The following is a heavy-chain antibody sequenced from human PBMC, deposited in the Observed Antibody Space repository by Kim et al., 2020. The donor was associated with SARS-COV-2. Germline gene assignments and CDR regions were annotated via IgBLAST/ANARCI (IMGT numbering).Heavy chain of an antibody. V-gene: IGHV4-39*01. J-gene: IGHJ4*02. CDR3: ARQLLTYYYDISGYYYVGG. D-gene: IGHD3-22*01. Sequence: SETLSLTCTVSGGSISSSSYYWGWIRQPPGKGLEWIGSIYYSGSTYYNPSLKSRVTISVDTSKNQFSLKLSSVTAADTAVYYCARQLLTYYYDISGYYYVGGWGPGTLVTVSS. CDR2: IYYSGST. CDR1: GGSISSSSYY.